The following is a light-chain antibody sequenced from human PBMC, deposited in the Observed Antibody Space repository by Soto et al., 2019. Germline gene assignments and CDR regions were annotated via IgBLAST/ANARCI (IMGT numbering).Light chain of an antibody. V-gene: IGLV2-14*01. CDR3: SSYTSSSTYV. J-gene: IGLJ1*01. CDR2: DVS. Sequence: QSVRTQPASVSGSPGQSITISCTGTSSDVGGYEFVSWYQQHPDNAPKLIIYDVSDRPSGESSRFSGSKSANTASLTISGLQAEDEADYYCSSYTSSSTYVFGTWSKVTVL. CDR1: SSDVGGYEF.